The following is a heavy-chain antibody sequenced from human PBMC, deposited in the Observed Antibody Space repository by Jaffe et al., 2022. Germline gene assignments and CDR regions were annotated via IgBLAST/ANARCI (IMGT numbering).Heavy chain of an antibody. CDR3: AKDQRYCSGGSCYYLDY. CDR2: IRYDGSNK. V-gene: IGHV3-30*02. D-gene: IGHD2-15*01. J-gene: IGHJ4*02. CDR1: GFTFSSYG. Sequence: QVQLVESGGGVVQPGGSLRLSCAASGFTFSSYGMHWVRQAPGKGLEWVAFIRYDGSNKYYADSVKGRFTISRDNSKNTLYLQMNSLRAEDTAVYYCAKDQRYCSGGSCYYLDYWGQGTLVTVSS.